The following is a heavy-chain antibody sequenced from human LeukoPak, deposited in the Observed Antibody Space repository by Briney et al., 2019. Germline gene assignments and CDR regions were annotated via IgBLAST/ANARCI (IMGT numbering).Heavy chain of an antibody. D-gene: IGHD3-22*01. CDR1: GGSISSYY. CDR2: IYYSGST. CDR3: ARDASMIVVASPYRYFDL. V-gene: IGHV4-59*01. J-gene: IGHJ2*01. Sequence: SETLSLTCTVSGGSISSYYWSWIRQPPGKGLEWIGYIYYSGSTNYNPSLKSRVTISVDTSKNQFYLKLSSVTAADTAVYYCARDASMIVVASPYRYFDLWGRGTLVTVSS.